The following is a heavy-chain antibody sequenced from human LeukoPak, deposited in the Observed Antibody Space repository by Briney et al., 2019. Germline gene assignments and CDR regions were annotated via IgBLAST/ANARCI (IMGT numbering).Heavy chain of an antibody. CDR1: GGSISSYY. CDR3: ARDAFWSGYNWFDP. J-gene: IGHJ5*02. Sequence: PSETLSLTCTVSGGSISSYYWSWIRQPAGKGLEWIGRIYTSGSTNYNPSLKSRVTMSVDTSKNQFSLKLSSATAADTAVYYCARDAFWSGYNWFDPWGQGTLVTVSS. D-gene: IGHD3-3*01. V-gene: IGHV4-4*07. CDR2: IYTSGST.